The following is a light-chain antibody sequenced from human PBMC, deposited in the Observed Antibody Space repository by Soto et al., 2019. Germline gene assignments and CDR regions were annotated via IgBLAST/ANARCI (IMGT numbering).Light chain of an antibody. CDR2: RVS. CDR3: MQGTHWPYT. V-gene: IGKV2-30*01. J-gene: IGKJ2*01. Sequence: DVVLTQSPLSLPVTLGQPASISCRSSQGLVYSDGYTYLNWFHQRPGQSPRRLIYRVSTRDSGVQDRFSGSGSGTDFTLKINRVEAEDVGVYYCMQGTHWPYTFGQGTKLEIK. CDR1: QGLVYSDGYTY.